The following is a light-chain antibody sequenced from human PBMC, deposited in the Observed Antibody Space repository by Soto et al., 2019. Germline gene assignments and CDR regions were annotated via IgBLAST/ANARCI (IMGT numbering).Light chain of an antibody. J-gene: IGKJ1*01. V-gene: IGKV3-20*01. CDR3: QQYGSSPWT. CDR1: LSVSNAY. Sequence: EIVLTQSPGTLSLSPGERATLSCRASLSVSNAYLAWYQQKPGQAPRLLIFDASFRASDIPGRFSGSGSGTDFTLTIRRLEPEDFAVYYCQQYGSSPWTFGQGTKVEIK. CDR2: DAS.